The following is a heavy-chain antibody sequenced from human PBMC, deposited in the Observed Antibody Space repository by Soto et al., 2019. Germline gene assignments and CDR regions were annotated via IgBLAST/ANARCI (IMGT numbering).Heavy chain of an antibody. J-gene: IGHJ4*02. CDR3: ARRPVTYYFDY. CDR2: ISYDGSNK. Sequence: GGSLRLSCAASGFIFSRYFMHWVRQAPGKGLEWVAVISYDGSNKYYADSVKGRFTISRDNSKNTLCLQMNSLRAEDTAVYYCARRPVTYYFDYWGQGTLVTVSS. D-gene: IGHD4-17*01. CDR1: GFIFSRYF. V-gene: IGHV3-30*03.